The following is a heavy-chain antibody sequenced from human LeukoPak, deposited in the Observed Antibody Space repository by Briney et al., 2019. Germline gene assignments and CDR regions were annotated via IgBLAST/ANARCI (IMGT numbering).Heavy chain of an antibody. J-gene: IGHJ4*02. D-gene: IGHD4-23*01. CDR3: ARGGLDYGGNQPFDY. CDR1: GYTFTSYG. V-gene: IGHV1-69*04. Sequence: ASVKVSCKASGYTFTSYGISWVRQAPGQGLEWMGRIIPILGIANYAQKFQGRVTITADKSTSTAYMELSSLRSEDTAVYYCARGGLDYGGNQPFDYWGQGTLVTVSS. CDR2: IIPILGIA.